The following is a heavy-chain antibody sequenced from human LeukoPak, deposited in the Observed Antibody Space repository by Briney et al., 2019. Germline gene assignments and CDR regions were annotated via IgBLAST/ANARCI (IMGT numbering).Heavy chain of an antibody. CDR1: GGSFRGYY. Sequence: PSETLSLTCAVYGGSFRGYYWTWIRQPPGKGLEWIGEINHSGSTNYNPSLKSRVTISVDTSKNQFSPKLSSVTAADTAVYYCARGGGSYSDYRGQGTLVTVSS. V-gene: IGHV4-34*01. J-gene: IGHJ4*02. CDR2: INHSGST. CDR3: ARGGGSYSDY. D-gene: IGHD1-26*01.